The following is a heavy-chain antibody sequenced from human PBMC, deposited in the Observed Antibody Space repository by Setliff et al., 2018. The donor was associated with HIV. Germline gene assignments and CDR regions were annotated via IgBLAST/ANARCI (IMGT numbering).Heavy chain of an antibody. CDR1: GFTFDDYA. J-gene: IGHJ4*02. V-gene: IGHV3-9*01. Sequence: GGSLRLSCATSGFTFDDYALHWVRQAPGKGLEWVSGIKWSTNRIRYADSVKGRFTISRDSAKNFLYLQMNSLTTEDTALYYCANEAVGGTYFGSGFDYWGQGTLVTVSS. CDR3: ANEAVGGTYFGSGFDY. CDR2: IKWSTNRI. D-gene: IGHD3-10*01.